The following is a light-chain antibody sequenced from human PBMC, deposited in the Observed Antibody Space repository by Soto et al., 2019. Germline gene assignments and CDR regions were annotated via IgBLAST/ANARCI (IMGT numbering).Light chain of an antibody. J-gene: IGLJ1*01. CDR2: SNN. V-gene: IGLV1-44*01. CDR1: SSNIGSNL. CDR3: AAWDDSLDGYV. Sequence: QSVLTQPPSASGTPGQRVTISCSGSSSNIGSNLVNWYQQLPGTAPKPLIYSNNQRPSGVPDRFSGSKSGTSASLAISGLQSEDEADYYCAAWDDSLDGYVFGTGTKVNVL.